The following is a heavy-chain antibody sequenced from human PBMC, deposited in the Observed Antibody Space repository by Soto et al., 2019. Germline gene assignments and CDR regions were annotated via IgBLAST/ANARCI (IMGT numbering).Heavy chain of an antibody. D-gene: IGHD3-10*01. J-gene: IGHJ6*03. CDR1: GFTFCSYA. V-gene: IGHV3-23*01. CDR3: AKDSWRMVRGVISSFDYYYYYMDV. CDR2: ISGSGGST. Sequence: GGSLRLSCAASGFTFCSYAMSWVRQAPGKGLEWVSAISGSGGSTYYADSVKGRFTISRDNSKNTLYLQMNSLRAEDTAVYYCAKDSWRMVRGVISSFDYYYYYMDVWGKGTTVTVSS.